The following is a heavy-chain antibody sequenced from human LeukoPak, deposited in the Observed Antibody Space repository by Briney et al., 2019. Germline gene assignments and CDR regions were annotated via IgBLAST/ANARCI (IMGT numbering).Heavy chain of an antibody. J-gene: IGHJ5*02. D-gene: IGHD5-12*01. CDR3: ARGARTPSGYGSRTAGRANWFDP. CDR1: GGSFSGYY. CDR2: INHSGST. V-gene: IGHV4-34*01. Sequence: PSETLSLTCAVYGGSFSGYYWSWIRQPPGKGLEWIREINHSGSTNYNPSLKSRVTISVDTSKNQFSLKLSSVTAADTAVYYCARGARTPSGYGSRTAGRANWFDPWGQGTLVTVSS.